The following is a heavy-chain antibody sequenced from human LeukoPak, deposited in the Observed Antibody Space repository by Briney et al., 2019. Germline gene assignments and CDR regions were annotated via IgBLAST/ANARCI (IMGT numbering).Heavy chain of an antibody. CDR2: FFHSGHN. CDR3: SRRGYASGWHAYDS. V-gene: IGHV4-38-2*02. D-gene: IGHD6-19*01. J-gene: IGHJ4*02. Sequence: SETLSLPCTVSGYSHPSGYYWAWTRQSPGKGLEWIGSFFHSGHNFYKPSLRSRVTIQLRTSRNQFSLNLHSVTAPDTPVFYCSRRGYASGWHAYDSWGQGGLVAVS. CDR1: GYSHPSGYY.